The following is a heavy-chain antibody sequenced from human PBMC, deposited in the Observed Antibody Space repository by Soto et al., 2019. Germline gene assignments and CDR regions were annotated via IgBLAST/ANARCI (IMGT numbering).Heavy chain of an antibody. D-gene: IGHD1-26*01. CDR1: GFTFSSYS. CDR3: ARRSGSYFGGLDDY. J-gene: IGHJ4*02. Sequence: EVQLVESGGGLVQPGGSLRLSCAASGFTFSSYSMNWVRQAPGKGLEWVSVISSGSPTYYADSVKGRFTISRDNAKNSLYLQMNSLRDEDTAVYYCARRSGSYFGGLDDYWGQGTLVTVSS. V-gene: IGHV3-48*02. CDR2: ISSGSPT.